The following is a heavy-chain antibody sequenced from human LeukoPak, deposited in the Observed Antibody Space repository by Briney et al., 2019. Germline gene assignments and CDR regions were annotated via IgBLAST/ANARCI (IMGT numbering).Heavy chain of an antibody. CDR3: AKHALGAISKNWFDP. D-gene: IGHD3-16*02. Sequence: TGGSLRLSCAASGFTFSSYAMTWVRQAPGKGLEWVSGISGSGATTFYADSVKGRFTVSRDNSKNTLYLQMNSLRAEDTALYYCAKHALGAISKNWFDPWGQGTLVTVSS. CDR2: ISGSGATT. J-gene: IGHJ5*02. V-gene: IGHV3-23*01. CDR1: GFTFSSYA.